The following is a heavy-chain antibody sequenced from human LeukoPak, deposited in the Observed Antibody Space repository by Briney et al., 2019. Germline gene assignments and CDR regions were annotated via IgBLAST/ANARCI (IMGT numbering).Heavy chain of an antibody. D-gene: IGHD2-2*01. CDR2: IRSRADGGTA. Sequence: GGSLRLSCAASGFTFRDAWMTWVRQAPGKGLEWVGRIRSRADGGTAEYATAVEGRFTISRDDSTNTLYLHMSNVKTEDTAVYYCANHLACGSTSCPPFDSWGQGTLVTVSS. CDR3: ANHLACGSTSCPPFDS. CDR1: GFTFRDAW. J-gene: IGHJ4*02. V-gene: IGHV3-15*01.